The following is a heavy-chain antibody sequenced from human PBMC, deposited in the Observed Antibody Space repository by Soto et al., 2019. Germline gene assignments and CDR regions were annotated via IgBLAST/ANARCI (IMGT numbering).Heavy chain of an antibody. CDR2: IYHSGST. CDR1: GGSISSSNW. J-gene: IGHJ5*02. Sequence: SETLSLTCAVSGGSISSSNWWSWVRQPPGKGLEWIGEIYHSGSTNYNPSLKSRVTISVDKSKNQFSLKLSSVTAADTAVYYCARRSNFWSGYFHINWFDPWGQGTLVTVSS. CDR3: ARRSNFWSGYFHINWFDP. D-gene: IGHD3-3*01. V-gene: IGHV4-4*02.